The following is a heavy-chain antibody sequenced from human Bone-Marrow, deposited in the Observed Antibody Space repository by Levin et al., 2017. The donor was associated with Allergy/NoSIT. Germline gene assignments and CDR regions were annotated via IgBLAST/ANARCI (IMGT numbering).Heavy chain of an antibody. J-gene: IGHJ4*02. Sequence: ASVKVSCKASGYTFTGYYMHWVRQAPGQGLEWMGRINPNSGGTNYAQKFQGRVTMTRDTSISTAYMELSRLRSDDTAVYYCARGGYSYGLRSLGGFGRTLLGNFDYWGQGTLVTVSS. V-gene: IGHV1-2*06. CDR3: ARGGYSYGLRSLGGFGRTLLGNFDY. CDR1: GYTFTGYY. CDR2: INPNSGGT. D-gene: IGHD5-18*01.